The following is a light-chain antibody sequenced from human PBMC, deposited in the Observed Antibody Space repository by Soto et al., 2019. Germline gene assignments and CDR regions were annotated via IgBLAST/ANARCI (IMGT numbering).Light chain of an antibody. CDR2: EVS. J-gene: IGLJ1*01. CDR3: SLYTSENAYV. Sequence: QSALAQPPSVSGSPGQSVTSSCTGTSTDFVGYNRVSWYQQPPGTAPKLMIYEVSKRPSGVPDRFSGSKSGNTASLTISGLQAADEADYYCSLYTSENAYVFGTGTKVTVL. CDR1: STDFVGYNR. V-gene: IGLV2-18*01.